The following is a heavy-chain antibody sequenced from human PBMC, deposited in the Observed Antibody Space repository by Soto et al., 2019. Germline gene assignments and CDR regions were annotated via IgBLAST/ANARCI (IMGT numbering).Heavy chain of an antibody. J-gene: IGHJ6*02. CDR2: ISAAGDP. Sequence: EVQLVESGGGLVQPGWSLRLSCEASGFTFRNYDMHWVRQGTGKGLEWVLGISAAGDPDYADSVAGRFTISRENAQNSFFLQMNSLRVGDTAVYYCARTDRDFYGLDVWGQGTTVIVSS. CDR3: ARTDRDFYGLDV. CDR1: GFTFRNYD. V-gene: IGHV3-13*05.